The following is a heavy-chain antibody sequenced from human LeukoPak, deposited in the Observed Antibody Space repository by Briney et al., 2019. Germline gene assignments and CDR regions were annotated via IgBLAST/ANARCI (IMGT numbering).Heavy chain of an antibody. CDR1: GFTVSSNY. D-gene: IGHD1-1*01. CDR3: AREQSSGTWRTSDY. CDR2: IYSGGST. Sequence: GGSLRLSCAASGFTVSSNYMSWVRQAPGKGLEWVSVIYSGGSTYYADSVKGRFTISRDTSKNTLYLQMNNLRAEDTAVYYCAREQSSGTWRTSDYWGQGTLVTV. J-gene: IGHJ4*02. V-gene: IGHV3-53*05.